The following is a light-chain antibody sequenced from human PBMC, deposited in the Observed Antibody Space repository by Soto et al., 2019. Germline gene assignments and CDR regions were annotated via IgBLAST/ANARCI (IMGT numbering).Light chain of an antibody. Sequence: IXITQENTTLSASLGARVTLPXRASQSVNPWFAWYQQKPXKAPVLXXCXASSLTSGVPSRFSGSGSGTAFTLTVYRLQPVVFAVYYCRYCAGDCVSFG. J-gene: IGKJ2*03. CDR2: XAS. CDR1: QSVNPW. V-gene: IGKV1-5*01. CDR3: RYCAGDCVS.